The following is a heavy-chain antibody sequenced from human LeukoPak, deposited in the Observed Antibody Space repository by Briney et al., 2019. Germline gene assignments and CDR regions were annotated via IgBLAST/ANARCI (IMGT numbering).Heavy chain of an antibody. Sequence: ASVKVSCKASGYTFTGYYMHWVRQAPGQGLEWMGWINPNSGGTNYAQKFQGRVTMTRDTPISTAYMELSRLRSDDTAVYYCASDGSIRLGELFGPYFDYWGQGTLVTVSS. J-gene: IGHJ4*02. CDR1: GYTFTGYY. D-gene: IGHD3-16*01. CDR3: ASDGSIRLGELFGPYFDY. V-gene: IGHV1-2*02. CDR2: INPNSGGT.